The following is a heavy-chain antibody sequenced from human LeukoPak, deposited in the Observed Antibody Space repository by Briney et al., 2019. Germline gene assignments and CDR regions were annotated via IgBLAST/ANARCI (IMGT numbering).Heavy chain of an antibody. CDR3: ARFPGGVPFDY. CDR2: INHSGST. J-gene: IGHJ4*02. D-gene: IGHD1-14*01. CDR1: GGSFSGYY. Sequence: SETLSLTCAVYGGSFSGYYWSWIRQPPGEGLEWIGEINHSGSTNYNPSLKSRVTISVDTSKNQFSLKLSSVTAADTAVYYCARFPGGVPFDYWGQGTLVTVSS. V-gene: IGHV4-34*01.